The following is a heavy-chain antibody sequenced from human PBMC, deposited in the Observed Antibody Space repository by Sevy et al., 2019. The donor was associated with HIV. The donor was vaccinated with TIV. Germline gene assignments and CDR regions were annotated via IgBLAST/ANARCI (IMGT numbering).Heavy chain of an antibody. CDR2: ITSNSGVK. CDR3: ARVRYTYGNFFFDY. V-gene: IGHV3-9*01. CDR1: GFTFDDYA. Sequence: GGSLRLSCAASGFTFDDYAMHWVRQAPGKGLEWVSAITSNSGVKGYADSVKGRFTISRDNAKNSMFLHMSSLRAEDTALYYCARVRYTYGNFFFDYWGQGTLVTVSS. J-gene: IGHJ4*02. D-gene: IGHD5-18*01.